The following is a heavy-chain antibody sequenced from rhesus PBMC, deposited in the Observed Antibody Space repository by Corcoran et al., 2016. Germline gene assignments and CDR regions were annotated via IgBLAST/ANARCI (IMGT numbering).Heavy chain of an antibody. V-gene: IGHV4-65*01. D-gene: IGHD4-23*01. Sequence: QVQLQESGPGLVKPSETLSLTCAVSGGPVSSSNWWSWIRQPPGKGLEWIGYISGRSGSTDHNPSLKSRVTISTDTSKNPFSLKLGSVTAADTAVYYCARDRVGTVTTKGYFEFWGQGALVTVSS. J-gene: IGHJ1*01. CDR3: ARDRVGTVTTKGYFEF. CDR1: GGPVSSSNW. CDR2: ISGRSGST.